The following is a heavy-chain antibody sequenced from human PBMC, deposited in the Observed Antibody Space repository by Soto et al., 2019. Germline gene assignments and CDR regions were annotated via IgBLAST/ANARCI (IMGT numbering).Heavy chain of an antibody. V-gene: IGHV1-45*02. J-gene: IGHJ3*02. Sequence: QMQLVQSGAEVKKTGSSVKVSCKGSGDTFTYRYLHWVRQARGQALEWMGCITPFNGNTKYAQKFQDIVSITADMSMSTAFLELSSLRSEDTAMYYCATLVGVTVSDAVDIWGQGTVVTASS. CDR2: ITPFNGNT. CDR3: ATLVGVTVSDAVDI. CDR1: GDTFTYRY. D-gene: IGHD1-26*01.